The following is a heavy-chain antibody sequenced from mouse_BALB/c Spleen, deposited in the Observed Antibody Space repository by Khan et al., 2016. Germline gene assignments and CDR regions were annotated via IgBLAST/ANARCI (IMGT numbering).Heavy chain of an antibody. CDR1: GYTFTNYG. V-gene: IGHV9-3-1*01. Sequence: QIQLVQSGPELKKPGETVKISCKASGYTFTNYGMNWVKQAPGKGLKWMGWINTYTGEPTYADDFKGRVAFTLETSASTAYLQINNLKNEDPATDFCARPYYGRGYLDYWGQRTSLLVS. J-gene: IGHJ2*02. CDR3: ARPYYGRGYLDY. D-gene: IGHD1-2*01. CDR2: INTYTGEP.